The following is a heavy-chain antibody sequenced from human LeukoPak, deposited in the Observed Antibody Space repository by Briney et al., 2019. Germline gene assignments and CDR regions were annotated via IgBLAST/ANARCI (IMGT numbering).Heavy chain of an antibody. CDR2: IYYSGST. Sequence: SETLSLTCTVSGGSISSYYWSWIRQPPGKGLEWIGYIYYSGSTNYNPSLKSRVTISVDTSKNQFSLKLSSVTAADTAVYYCTRHYYYGSGSYPIDYWGQGTLVTVSS. V-gene: IGHV4-59*08. CDR1: GGSISSYY. D-gene: IGHD3-10*01. CDR3: TRHYYYGSGSYPIDY. J-gene: IGHJ4*02.